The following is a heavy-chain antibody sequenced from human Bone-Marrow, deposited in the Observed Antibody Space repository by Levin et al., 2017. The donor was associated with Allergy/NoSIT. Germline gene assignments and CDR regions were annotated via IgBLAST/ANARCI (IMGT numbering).Heavy chain of an antibody. CDR1: GYPFNGYF. D-gene: IGHD2-2*01. Sequence: GGSLRLSCKASGYPFNGYFIHWLRQAPGQGLEWMGWINPLNGGTKSGQKFQGRVTMTRDTSTNTVYMDLDSLTSDDTAVYYCARDPYQLLSPYVDSWGQGTQVTVSS. J-gene: IGHJ4*02. V-gene: IGHV1-2*02. CDR2: INPLNGGT. CDR3: ARDPYQLLSPYVDS.